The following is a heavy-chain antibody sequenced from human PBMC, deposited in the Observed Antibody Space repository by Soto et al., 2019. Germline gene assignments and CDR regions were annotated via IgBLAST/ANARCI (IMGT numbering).Heavy chain of an antibody. CDR3: ARGPNYDSSGYYLN. CDR2: INHSGST. D-gene: IGHD3-22*01. CDR1: GGSFSGYY. Sequence: SETLSLTCAVYGGSFSGYYWSWIRQPPGKGLEWIGEINHSGSTNYNPSLKSRVTISVDTSKNQFSLKLSSVTAADTAVYYCARGPNYDSSGYYLNWGQGTLVTVSS. J-gene: IGHJ4*02. V-gene: IGHV4-34*01.